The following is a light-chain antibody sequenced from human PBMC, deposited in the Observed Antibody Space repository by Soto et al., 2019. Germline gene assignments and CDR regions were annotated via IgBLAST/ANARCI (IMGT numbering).Light chain of an antibody. V-gene: IGLV2-14*01. J-gene: IGLJ2*01. CDR2: EVS. Sequence: QSVLTQPASVSGSPGQSITISCTGTSSDVGGYNYVSWYQQHPGKAPKLMIYEVSNRPSGVSNRFSGSKSGNTASLTISGLQAEDDADYYCSSYTSSSPDVVFGGGTKLTVL. CDR3: SSYTSSSPDVV. CDR1: SSDVGGYNY.